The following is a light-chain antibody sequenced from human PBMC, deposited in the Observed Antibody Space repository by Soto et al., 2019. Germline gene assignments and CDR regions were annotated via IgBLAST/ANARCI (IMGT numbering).Light chain of an antibody. CDR2: DVS. CDR3: SSYTSSNTPV. CDR1: SSDVGGYKY. J-gene: IGLJ2*01. Sequence: QSVLTQPASVSGSPGQSMTISCTGTSSDVGGYKYVSWYQHHPGKAPKLIIYDVSNRPSGVSNRFSGSKSGNTASLTISGLQAEDEADYYCSSYTSSNTPVFGGGTKLTVL. V-gene: IGLV2-14*03.